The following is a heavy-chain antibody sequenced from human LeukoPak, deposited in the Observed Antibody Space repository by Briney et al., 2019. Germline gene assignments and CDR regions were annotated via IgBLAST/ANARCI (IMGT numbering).Heavy chain of an antibody. V-gene: IGHV2-5*01. CDR3: ARMVDGPNWIDP. D-gene: IGHD2-8*01. CDR2: IYWNDDK. CDR1: GFSLSTSGVG. J-gene: IGHJ5*02. Sequence: SGPTLVKPTQTLTLTCTFSGFSLSTSGVGVGWIRQPPGKALEWLALIYWNDDKRYSPSLKSRLTITKDTSKNQVVLTMTNMDPVDTATYYCARMVDGPNWIDPWGQGTLVTVSS.